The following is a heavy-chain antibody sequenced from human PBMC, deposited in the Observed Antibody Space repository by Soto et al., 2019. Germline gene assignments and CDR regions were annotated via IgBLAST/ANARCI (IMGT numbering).Heavy chain of an antibody. D-gene: IGHD3-10*01. CDR2: IYSGGST. J-gene: IGHJ6*02. Sequence: GGSLRLSCAASGFTVSSNYMSWVRLAPGKGLEWVSVIYSGGSTYYADSVKGRFTISRDNSKNTLYLQMNSLRAEDTAVYYCASSPPKVYYGSGSYYNVNYYYGMDVWGQGTTVTVSS. CDR1: GFTVSSNY. V-gene: IGHV3-53*01. CDR3: ASSPPKVYYGSGSYYNVNYYYGMDV.